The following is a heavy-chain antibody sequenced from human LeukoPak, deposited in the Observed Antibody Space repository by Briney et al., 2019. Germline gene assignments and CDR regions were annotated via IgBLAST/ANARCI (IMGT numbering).Heavy chain of an antibody. D-gene: IGHD6-13*01. CDR3: ARAGAAAGENWFDP. J-gene: IGHJ5*02. V-gene: IGHV4-59*01. Sequence: SETLSLTCTVSGGSISSYYWSWIRQPPGKGLEWIGYIYYSGSTNYNPSLKSRVTISVDTSKNQFSLKLSSVTAADTAVYYCARAGAAAGENWFDPWGQGTLVTVSS. CDR2: IYYSGST. CDR1: GGSISSYY.